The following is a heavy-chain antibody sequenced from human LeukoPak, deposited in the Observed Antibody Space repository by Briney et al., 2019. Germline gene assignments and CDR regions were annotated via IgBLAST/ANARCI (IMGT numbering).Heavy chain of an antibody. J-gene: IGHJ4*01. D-gene: IGHD6-19*01. Sequence: GGSLRLSCAASGSTFDAFTMHWVRQAPGKGLEWVSLITWDGEATLYADSVRGRFTISRDNSKNSLYLQMNSLRTEDTALYYCAKESSQWLVQDHWGQGTLVTVSS. CDR2: ITWDGEAT. CDR1: GSTFDAFT. CDR3: AKESSQWLVQDH. V-gene: IGHV3-43*01.